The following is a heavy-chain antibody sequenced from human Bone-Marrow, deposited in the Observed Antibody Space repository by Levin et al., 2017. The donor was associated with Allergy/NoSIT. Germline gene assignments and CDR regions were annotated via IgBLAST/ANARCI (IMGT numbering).Heavy chain of an antibody. CDR1: GFTFDDYA. D-gene: IGHD1-26*01. CDR3: VRDMAPGGAGA. Sequence: PGGSLRLSCVVSGFTFDDYAIHWVRQTPGKGLEWVSGIFWKSGGTGYADSVKGRFTISRDKVKNSAYLEMNSLRGEDTALYYCVRDMAPGGAGAWGQGTTVTVS. CDR2: IFWKSGGT. J-gene: IGHJ6*02. V-gene: IGHV3-9*01.